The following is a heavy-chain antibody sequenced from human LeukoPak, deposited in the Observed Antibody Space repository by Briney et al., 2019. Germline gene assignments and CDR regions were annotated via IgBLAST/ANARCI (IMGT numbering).Heavy chain of an antibody. D-gene: IGHD6-19*01. Sequence: ASVKVSCKASGYTFTSYDISWVRQATGQGLEWMGWMNPNSGNTGYAQKFQGRVTMTRNTSISTAYMELSSLRSEDTAVYYCARGGYSSGWYGEWNSFDPWGQGTLVTVSS. CDR3: ARGGYSSGWYGEWNSFDP. J-gene: IGHJ5*02. CDR2: MNPNSGNT. CDR1: GYTFTSYD. V-gene: IGHV1-8*02.